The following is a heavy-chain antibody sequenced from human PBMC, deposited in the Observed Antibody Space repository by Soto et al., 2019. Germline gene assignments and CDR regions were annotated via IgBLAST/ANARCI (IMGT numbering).Heavy chain of an antibody. CDR3: AKGIRMDIVVVPAAMYAFDF. Sequence: EVQLLESGGGLVQPGGSLRLSCAASGFTFSSYAMSWVRQAPGKGLEWVSAISGSGGSTYYADSVKGRFTISRDNSKNTLYLQMNSLRAEDTAVYYCAKGIRMDIVVVPAAMYAFDFWGQGTMVTVSS. CDR1: GFTFSSYA. CDR2: ISGSGGST. J-gene: IGHJ3*01. D-gene: IGHD2-2*03. V-gene: IGHV3-23*01.